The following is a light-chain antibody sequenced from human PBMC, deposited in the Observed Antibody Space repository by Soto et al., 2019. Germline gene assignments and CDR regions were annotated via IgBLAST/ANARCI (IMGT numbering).Light chain of an antibody. Sequence: IQLTQSPASLSASVGDRVTITCRASKGMSTYLAWYQQKPGKAPKLLIYAASTLHSGLPSRLSGSGSGTAFTLTISSLQPEDLATYYCQQLHSYPYTFGQGTNLEIK. V-gene: IGKV1-9*01. J-gene: IGKJ2*01. CDR3: QQLHSYPYT. CDR2: AAS. CDR1: KGMSTY.